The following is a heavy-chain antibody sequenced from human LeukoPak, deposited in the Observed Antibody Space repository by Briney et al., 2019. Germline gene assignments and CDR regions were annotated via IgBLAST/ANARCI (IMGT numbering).Heavy chain of an antibody. V-gene: IGHV3-30*03. J-gene: IGHJ4*02. D-gene: IGHD5-18*01. CDR2: ISYDGSNK. Sequence: GRSLRLSCAASGFTFSSYGMHWVRQAPGKGLEWVAVISYDGSNKYYADSVKGRFTISRDNSKNTLYLQMNSLRAEDTAVYYCARDTDTAMGPFDYWGQGTLVTVTS. CDR1: GFTFSSYG. CDR3: ARDTDTAMGPFDY.